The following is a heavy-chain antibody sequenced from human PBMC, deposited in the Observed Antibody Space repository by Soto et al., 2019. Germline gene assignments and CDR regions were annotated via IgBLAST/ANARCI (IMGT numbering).Heavy chain of an antibody. Sequence: QVQLVESGGGVVQPGRSLRLSCAASGFTLSSYSVHWVRQAPGKGLEWVGVISYDGNKKYYGDSVKGRFSISRDTSNNTVHLQMTSLRPEDTAVYYCARTVAVAGLDYWGQGTLVTVSS. CDR1: GFTLSSYS. CDR3: ARTVAVAGLDY. J-gene: IGHJ4*02. V-gene: IGHV3-30-3*01. CDR2: ISYDGNKK. D-gene: IGHD6-19*01.